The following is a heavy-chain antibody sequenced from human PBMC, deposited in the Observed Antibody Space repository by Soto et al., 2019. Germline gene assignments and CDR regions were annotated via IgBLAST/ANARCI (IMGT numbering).Heavy chain of an antibody. J-gene: IGHJ3*02. CDR1: GFTFSSYG. CDR2: ISYDGSNK. CDR3: AQGDVVGLTVDAFEI. Sequence: QVQLVESGGGVVQPGRSLRLSCAASGFTFSSYGMHWVRQAPGKGLEWVAVISYDGSNKYYADSVKGRITISRDNSKNTLYLQMISLRAEDKGGDYCAQGDVVGLTVDAFEIWGQGTMVTVSS. D-gene: IGHD2-15*01. V-gene: IGHV3-30*18.